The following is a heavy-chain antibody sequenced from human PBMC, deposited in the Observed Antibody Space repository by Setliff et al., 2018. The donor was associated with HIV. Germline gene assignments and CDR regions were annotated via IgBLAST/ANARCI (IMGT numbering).Heavy chain of an antibody. J-gene: IGHJ5*01. CDR1: GSTFNNYA. CDR2: TIPILGTT. CDR3: ARGTWMQARWWFDS. V-gene: IGHV1-69*13. Sequence: SVKVSCKASGSTFNNYAISWVRQAPGQGLEWMGGTIPILGTTNYAQKIQGRVKFSADESTGTAYMDLTRLRVDDTAIYYCARGTWMQARWWFDSWGQGTQVTVSS. D-gene: IGHD5-18*01.